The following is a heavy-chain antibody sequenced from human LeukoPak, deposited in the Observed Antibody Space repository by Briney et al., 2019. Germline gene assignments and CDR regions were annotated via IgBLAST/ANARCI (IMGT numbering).Heavy chain of an antibody. J-gene: IGHJ5*02. V-gene: IGHV3-30-3*01. CDR1: GFTFSSYA. CDR3: ARVGLMTTVVIYWFDP. D-gene: IGHD4-23*01. Sequence: GRSLRLSCAASGFTFSSYAMHWVRQAPGKGLEWVAVISYDGSNKYYADSVKGRFTISRDNSKNTLYLQMNSLRAEDTAVYYCARVGLMTTVVIYWFDPWGQGTLVTVSS. CDR2: ISYDGSNK.